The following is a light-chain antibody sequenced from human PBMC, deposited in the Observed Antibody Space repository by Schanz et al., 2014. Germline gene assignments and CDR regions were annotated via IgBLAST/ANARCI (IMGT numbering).Light chain of an antibody. J-gene: IGKJ2*01. V-gene: IGKV3-20*01. CDR2: GAF. CDR3: QQYGSTPHT. CDR1: QSVTNNY. Sequence: EIVLTQSPGTLSLSPGERVTLSCRASQSVTNNYLGWYQQKLGQAPRLLIYGAFARATGIADRFSGSGSGTDFTLTISRLEPEDFAVYYCQQYGSTPHTFGQGTRLEIK.